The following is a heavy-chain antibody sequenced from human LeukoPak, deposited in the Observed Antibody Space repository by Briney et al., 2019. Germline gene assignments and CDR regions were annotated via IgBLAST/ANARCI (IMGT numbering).Heavy chain of an antibody. Sequence: VASVKVSCKASGYTFTSYGISWVRQAPGQGLEWMGWISAYNGNTNYAQKLQGRVTMTTDTSTTTAYMELRSLRSDDTAVYYCARGYCSGGSCWRSAFDIWGQGTMVTVSS. CDR1: GYTFTSYG. D-gene: IGHD2-15*01. J-gene: IGHJ3*02. CDR2: ISAYNGNT. CDR3: ARGYCSGGSCWRSAFDI. V-gene: IGHV1-18*01.